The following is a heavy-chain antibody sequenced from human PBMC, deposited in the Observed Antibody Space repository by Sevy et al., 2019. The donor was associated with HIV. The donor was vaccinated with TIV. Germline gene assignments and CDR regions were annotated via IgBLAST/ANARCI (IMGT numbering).Heavy chain of an antibody. CDR2: IYYSGST. J-gene: IGHJ3*02. Sequence: SETLSLTCTVSGGSISSGGYYWSWLRQHPGKGLEWIGYIYYSGSTYYNPSLESRVTISVDTSKSQFSRKLSSVTAADAAAYYCARGWASVVVAAAVSHRFDIWGQGTMVTVSS. CDR3: ARGWASVVVAAAVSHRFDI. V-gene: IGHV4-31*03. D-gene: IGHD2-2*01. CDR1: GGSISSGGYY.